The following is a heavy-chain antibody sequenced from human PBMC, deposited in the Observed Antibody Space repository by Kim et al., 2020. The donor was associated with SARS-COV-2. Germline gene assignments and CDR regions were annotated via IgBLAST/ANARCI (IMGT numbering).Heavy chain of an antibody. D-gene: IGHD3-10*01. Sequence: GGSLRLSCEASEFTLSSYEMNWVRQAPGKGLEWVSYITTSGNTVHYADSVRGRFTVPRDNAKNSLYLQMNSLRAEDTAVYYCARETPGIRGVACDIWGQGTMVTVSS. V-gene: IGHV3-48*03. CDR1: EFTLSSYE. J-gene: IGHJ3*02. CDR3: ARETPGIRGVACDI. CDR2: ITTSGNTV.